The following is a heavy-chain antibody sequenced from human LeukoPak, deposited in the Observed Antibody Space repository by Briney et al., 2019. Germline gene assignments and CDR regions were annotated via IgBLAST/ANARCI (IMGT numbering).Heavy chain of an antibody. CDR3: ASLYRSSWYGDAFDI. D-gene: IGHD6-13*01. CDR1: GGSFSGYY. V-gene: IGHV4-34*01. J-gene: IGHJ3*02. CDR2: INHSGST. Sequence: SETLSLTCAVYGGSFSGYYWSWTRQPPGKGLEWIGEINHSGSTNYNPSLKSRVTISVDTSKNQFSLKLSSVTAADTAVYYCASLYRSSWYGDAFDIWGQGTMVTVSS.